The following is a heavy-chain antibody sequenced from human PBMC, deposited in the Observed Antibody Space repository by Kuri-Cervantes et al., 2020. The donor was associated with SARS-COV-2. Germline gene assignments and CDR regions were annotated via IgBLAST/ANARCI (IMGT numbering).Heavy chain of an antibody. CDR2: ISSSSSYI. CDR1: GFTFSSYS. Sequence: GSLRLSCAASGFTFSSYSMNWVRQAPGKGLEWVSSISSSSSYIYYADSVKGRFTISRDNAKNSLYLQMNSLRAEDTAVYYCARNRGSGWPFFDYWGQGTLVTVSS. D-gene: IGHD6-19*01. J-gene: IGHJ4*02. V-gene: IGHV3-21*01. CDR3: ARNRGSGWPFFDY.